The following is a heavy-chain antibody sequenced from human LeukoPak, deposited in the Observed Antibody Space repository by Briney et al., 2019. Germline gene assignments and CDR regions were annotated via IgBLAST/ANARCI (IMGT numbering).Heavy chain of an antibody. CDR2: ITSSGSTI. J-gene: IGHJ5*02. D-gene: IGHD6-19*01. Sequence: PGGSLRLSCAASGFTFSNYAMHWVRQAPGKGLEWVSYITSSGSTIYYADSVKGRFTVSRDNAKNSLYLQMNSLRAEDTAMYYCAPSVAGHFDPWGQGTLVTVSS. V-gene: IGHV3-48*04. CDR1: GFTFSNYA. CDR3: APSVAGHFDP.